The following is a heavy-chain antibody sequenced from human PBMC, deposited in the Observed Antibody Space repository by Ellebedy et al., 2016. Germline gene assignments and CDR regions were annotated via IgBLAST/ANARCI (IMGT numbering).Heavy chain of an antibody. D-gene: IGHD3-10*01. Sequence: SETLSLXXTVSGGSISSGGYYWSWIRQHPGKGLEWIGYIYYSGSTYYNPSLKSRVTISVDTSKNQFSLKLSSVTAADTAVYYCARFTWDYGSGRIDYWGQGTLVTVSS. CDR1: GGSISSGGYY. CDR3: ARFTWDYGSGRIDY. CDR2: IYYSGST. J-gene: IGHJ4*02. V-gene: IGHV4-31*03.